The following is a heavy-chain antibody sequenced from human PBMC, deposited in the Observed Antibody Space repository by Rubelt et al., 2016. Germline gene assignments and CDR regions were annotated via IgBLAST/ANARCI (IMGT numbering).Heavy chain of an antibody. CDR3: ASGEDVDTAMSY. CDR2: INHSGST. D-gene: IGHD5-18*01. Sequence: QVQLQQWGAGLLKPSETLSLTCAVYGGSFSGYYWSWIRQPPGKGLEWIGEINHSGSTNYNPSLKSRVTRSVETSKHQLILKRSYMTAADTAVCYGASGEDVDTAMSYWGQGTPVTVSS. V-gene: IGHV4-34*01. J-gene: IGHJ4*02. CDR1: GGSFSGYY.